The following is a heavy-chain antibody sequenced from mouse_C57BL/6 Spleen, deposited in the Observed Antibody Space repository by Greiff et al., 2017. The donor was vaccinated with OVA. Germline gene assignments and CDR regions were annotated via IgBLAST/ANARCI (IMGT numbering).Heavy chain of an antibody. D-gene: IGHD1-3*01. CDR1: GYTFTSYW. CDR3: AKSSSWYFDV. CDR2: IYPGSGST. V-gene: IGHV1-55*01. J-gene: IGHJ1*03. Sequence: QVHVKQPGAELVKPGASVKMSCKASGYTFTSYWITWVKQRPGQGLEWIGDIYPGSGSTNYNEKFKSKATLTVDTSSSTAYMQLSSLTSEDSAVYYCAKSSSWYFDVWGTGTTVTVSS.